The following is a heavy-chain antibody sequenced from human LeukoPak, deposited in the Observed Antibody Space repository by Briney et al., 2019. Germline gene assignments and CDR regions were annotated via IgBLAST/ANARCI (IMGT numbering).Heavy chain of an antibody. V-gene: IGHV4-30-4*01. CDR2: ISYSGAT. CDR3: ARGARRGHFDY. J-gene: IGHJ4*02. D-gene: IGHD3-10*01. CDR1: GGSFSGHY. Sequence: SETLSLTCAVSGGSFSGHYWSWIRQPPGKGLEWIGYISYSGATYYNPSLKSRGTISEDTSKNQFSLKLTSVTAADTAVYYCARGARRGHFDYWGQGTLVTVSA.